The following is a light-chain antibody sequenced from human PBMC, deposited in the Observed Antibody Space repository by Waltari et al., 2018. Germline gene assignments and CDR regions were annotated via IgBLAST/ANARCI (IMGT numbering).Light chain of an antibody. CDR2: KAS. J-gene: IGKJ2*01. CDR1: QSISSW. CDR3: KQYNSYSYT. V-gene: IGKV1-5*03. Sequence: SQIAQSPSTLSASVGDRVALTCRASQSISSWLAWYQQKPGKAPKLLIYKASSLDSGVPSRFSGSGSGTEFTLTISSLQPDDFATYYCKQYNSYSYTFGQGTKLEIK.